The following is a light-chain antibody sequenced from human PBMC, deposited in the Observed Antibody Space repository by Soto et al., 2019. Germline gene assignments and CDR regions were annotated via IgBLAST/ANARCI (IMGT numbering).Light chain of an antibody. Sequence: QSVLTQPASVSGSPGQSITISCTGTSSDIGYYNYVSWYQQHPGKDPKVIIYEVSNRPSGVSDRFSGSKSGNTDALTISGLQAEDAGDYYCSSYEDSIILMFGGGTKVTVL. CDR2: EVS. J-gene: IGLJ3*02. CDR1: SSDIGYYNY. CDR3: SSYEDSIILM. V-gene: IGLV2-14*01.